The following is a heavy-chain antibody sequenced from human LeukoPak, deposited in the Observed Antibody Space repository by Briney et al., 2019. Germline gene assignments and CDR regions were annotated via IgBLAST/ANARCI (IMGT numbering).Heavy chain of an antibody. J-gene: IGHJ3*02. CDR2: IYYSGST. CDR3: AKDHYGGYDYSWSAFDI. D-gene: IGHD5-12*01. Sequence: SETLSLTCSVSGGSISSYYWSWIRQPPGKGLEWIGYIYYSGSTNYNPSLKSRVTISVDTSKNQFPLKLSSVTAADTAVYYCAKDHYGGYDYSWSAFDIWGQGTMVTVSS. V-gene: IGHV4-59*01. CDR1: GGSISSYY.